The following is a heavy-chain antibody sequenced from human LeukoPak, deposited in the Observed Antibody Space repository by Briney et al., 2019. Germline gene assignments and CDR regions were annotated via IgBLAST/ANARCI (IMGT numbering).Heavy chain of an antibody. CDR3: ARGTGNFYDSSGHYFLEF. J-gene: IGHJ4*02. CDR1: GFTFSSYW. V-gene: IGHV3-74*01. Sequence: PGGSLRLSCAASGFTFSSYWMHWVRQAPGKGLVWVSRINIDVSSTRYADSVKGRFTISRDNAKNTLYLQMNSLRDEDTAVYYCARGTGNFYDSSGHYFLEFWGLGTLITVSS. CDR2: INIDVSST. D-gene: IGHD3-22*01.